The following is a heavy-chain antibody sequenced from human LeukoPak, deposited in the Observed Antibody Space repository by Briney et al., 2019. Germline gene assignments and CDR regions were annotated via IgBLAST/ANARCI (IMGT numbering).Heavy chain of an antibody. V-gene: IGHV3-13*01. Sequence: PGGSLGLSCAASGFTFSNYDMEWVRQPPGKPLEWVSHIGTGGDTYYPTPVKGRFTVSRENAKNSLYLQMSSLRVEDTAVYYCARGFLTMRGDGPTFDHWGQGILVTVSS. CDR3: ARGFLTMRGDGPTFDH. CDR1: GFTFSNYD. J-gene: IGHJ4*02. CDR2: IGTGGDT. D-gene: IGHD3-10*01.